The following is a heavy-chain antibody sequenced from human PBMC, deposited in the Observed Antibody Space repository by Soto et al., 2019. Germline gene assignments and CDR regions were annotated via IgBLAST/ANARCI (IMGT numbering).Heavy chain of an antibody. J-gene: IGHJ6*02. CDR3: ARRGSYYYYYGMDV. V-gene: IGHV1-69*13. Sequence: ASVKVSCKASGGTFSSYAISWVRHAPGQGLEWMGGIIPIFGTANYAQKFQGRVTITADESTSTAYMELSSLRSEDTAVYYCARRGSYYYYYGMDVWGQGTTVTVYS. D-gene: IGHD1-26*01. CDR1: GGTFSSYA. CDR2: IIPIFGTA.